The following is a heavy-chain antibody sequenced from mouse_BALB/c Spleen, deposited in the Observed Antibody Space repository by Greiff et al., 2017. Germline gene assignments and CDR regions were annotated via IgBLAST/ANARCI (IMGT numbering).Heavy chain of an antibody. V-gene: IGHV7-3*02. J-gene: IGHJ3*01. CDR1: GFTFTDYY. D-gene: IGHD1-3*01. CDR2: ISTKANGYTT. CDR3: ARAGYNAFAY. Sequence: EVKLVESGGGLVQPGGSLRLSCATSGFTFTDYYMSWVRQPPGKALEWLGFISTKANGYTTEYSASVKGRFTISRDNAQSILYLQMNTLRAEDSATDYCARAGYNAFAYWGKGTLVTVSA.